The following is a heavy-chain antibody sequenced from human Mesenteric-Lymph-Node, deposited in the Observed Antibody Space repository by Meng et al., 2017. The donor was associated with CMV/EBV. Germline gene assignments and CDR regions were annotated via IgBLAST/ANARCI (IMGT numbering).Heavy chain of an antibody. CDR1: GFTFSSYA. J-gene: IGHJ4*02. D-gene: IGHD2-2*01. Sequence: GGSLRLSCAASGFTFSSYAMHWVRQAPGKGLEWVAVISYDGSNKYYADSVKGRFTISRDNSKNTLSLQMNSLRAEDTAVYYCARSTIDYWGQGTLVTVSS. V-gene: IGHV3-30*04. CDR2: ISYDGSNK. CDR3: ARSTIDY.